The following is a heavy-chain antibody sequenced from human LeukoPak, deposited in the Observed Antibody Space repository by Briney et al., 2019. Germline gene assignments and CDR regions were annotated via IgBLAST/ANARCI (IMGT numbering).Heavy chain of an antibody. CDR1: GDAISSHY. V-gene: IGHV4-59*11. J-gene: IGHJ4*02. CDR3: AGIWYSSGYYFDY. CDR2: IYDTGTT. Sequence: SGTLSLTCTVSGDAISSHYWSWIRQPPGKVLEWIAYIYDTGTTVSNPSLKSRVSMSLDRSKNEFSLQLTSVTAADTAVYYCAGIWYSSGYYFDYWGQGTLVTVSS. D-gene: IGHD6-19*01.